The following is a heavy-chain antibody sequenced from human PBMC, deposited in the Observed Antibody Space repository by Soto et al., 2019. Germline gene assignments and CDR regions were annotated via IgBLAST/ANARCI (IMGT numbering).Heavy chain of an antibody. CDR2: IYWDDDK. Sequence: SGPTLVNPTQTLTLTCTFSGFSLSTSGVGVGWIRQPPGKALEWLALIYWDDDKRYSPSLKSRLTITKDTSKNQVVLTMTNMDPVDTATYYCARTIVVVPAAIPWFDPWGQGTLVTVSS. D-gene: IGHD2-2*01. CDR3: ARTIVVVPAAIPWFDP. V-gene: IGHV2-5*02. CDR1: GFSLSTSGVG. J-gene: IGHJ5*02.